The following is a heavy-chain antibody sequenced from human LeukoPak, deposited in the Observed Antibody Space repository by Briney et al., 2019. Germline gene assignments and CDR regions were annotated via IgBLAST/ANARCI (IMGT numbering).Heavy chain of an antibody. CDR3: ARGLTTVTTLYYYYYYMDV. V-gene: IGHV1-8*03. J-gene: IGHJ6*03. CDR1: GYTFTSYD. CDR2: MNPNSGNT. Sequence: ASVKVSCKASGYTFTSYDINWVRQATGQGLEWMGWMNPNSGNTGYAQKFQGRVTITRNTSISTDYMELSSLRSEDTAVYYCARGLTTVTTLYYYYYYMDVWGKGTTVTVSS. D-gene: IGHD4-17*01.